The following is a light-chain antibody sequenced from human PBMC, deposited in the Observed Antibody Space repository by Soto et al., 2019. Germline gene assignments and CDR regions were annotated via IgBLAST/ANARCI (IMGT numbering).Light chain of an antibody. CDR2: GVS. J-gene: IGKJ2*01. CDR3: QQYVTSPYI. Sequence: DIVLTQSPGTLSLSPGERATLSCRASQSISSSYLAWYQQKPGQAPRLLIHGVSTRATGIPDRFSGSGSGTDFTLTISRLEPEDFAVYYFQQYVTSPYIFGQGTKLEIK. CDR1: QSISSSY. V-gene: IGKV3-20*01.